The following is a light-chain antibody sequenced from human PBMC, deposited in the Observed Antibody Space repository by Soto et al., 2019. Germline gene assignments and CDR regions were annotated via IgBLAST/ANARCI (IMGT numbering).Light chain of an antibody. J-gene: IGLJ1*01. CDR1: SSDVGGFNF. CDR3: SSYTTSSTIV. CDR2: DVS. Sequence: QSALTQPASVSGSPGQSITISCTGTSSDVGGFNFVSWYQQPPGKAPKLMIYDVSHRPSGVSNRFSGSKSGNTASLTISGLQAEDEGDYYSSSYTTSSTIVFGTGTKVTVL. V-gene: IGLV2-14*01.